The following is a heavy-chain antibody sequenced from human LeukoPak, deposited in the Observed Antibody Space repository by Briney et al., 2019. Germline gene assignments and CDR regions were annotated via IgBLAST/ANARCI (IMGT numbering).Heavy chain of an antibody. D-gene: IGHD3-10*01. V-gene: IGHV3-53*01. CDR1: GFTVSSNY. CDR2: IYSGGST. Sequence: GGSLRLSCAASGFTVSSNYMSWVRQAPGKGLEWVSVIYSGGSTYYADSVKGRFTISRNNSKNTLYLQMNSLRAEDTAVYYCARGIWFGELSTFDYWGQGTLVTVSS. J-gene: IGHJ4*02. CDR3: ARGIWFGELSTFDY.